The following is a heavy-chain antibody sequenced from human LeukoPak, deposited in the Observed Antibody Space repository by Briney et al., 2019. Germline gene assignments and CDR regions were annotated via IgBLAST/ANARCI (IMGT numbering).Heavy chain of an antibody. J-gene: IGHJ4*02. CDR1: GGSISSGNYY. Sequence: PSETLSLTRTVSGGSISSGNYYWGWIRQPPGKGLEWIGNIHSGGSTYYDPSLKSRVTISIDTSKNHFSLTVGSVTAADTAIYYCVRRRGGSSHCDYWGQGTLVTVSS. D-gene: IGHD2-15*01. V-gene: IGHV4-39*02. CDR2: IHSGGST. CDR3: VRRRGGSSHCDY.